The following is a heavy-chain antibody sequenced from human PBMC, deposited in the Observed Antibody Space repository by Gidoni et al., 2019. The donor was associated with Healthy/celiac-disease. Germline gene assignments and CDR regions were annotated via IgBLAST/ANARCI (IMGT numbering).Heavy chain of an antibody. Sequence: QVPLVESGGGVAQPARSLRLSWAAPGFTLSSYAIHWVRQAPGKGLGWVAVISDDGSNKYYADSVKGRFTISRDNSKNTLYLQMNSLRAEDTAVYYCARDRSQQLYGMDVWGQGTTVTVSS. D-gene: IGHD6-13*01. CDR1: GFTLSSYA. CDR2: ISDDGSNK. J-gene: IGHJ6*02. CDR3: ARDRSQQLYGMDV. V-gene: IGHV3-30-3*01.